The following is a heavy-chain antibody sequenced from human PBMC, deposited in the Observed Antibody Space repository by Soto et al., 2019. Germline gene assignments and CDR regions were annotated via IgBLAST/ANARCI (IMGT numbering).Heavy chain of an antibody. D-gene: IGHD2-15*01. J-gene: IGHJ5*02. V-gene: IGHV4-39*01. Sequence: SETLSLTCPVSGGSIIDISYCCFWIRQPPGKGLQWIGCMFYSGATYYNPSLKNRVTLSVDTSNNEFSLKLVSVTAPDTAVYYCARHKSGSDWLDPWGQGTLVTVSS. CDR3: ARHKSGSDWLDP. CDR2: MFYSGAT. CDR1: GGSIIDISYC.